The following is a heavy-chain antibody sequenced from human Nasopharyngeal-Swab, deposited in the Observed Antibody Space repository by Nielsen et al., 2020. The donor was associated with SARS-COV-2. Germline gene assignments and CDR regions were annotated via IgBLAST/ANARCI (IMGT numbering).Heavy chain of an antibody. Sequence: SETLSLTCTVSGGSISSYYWSWIRQPPGKGLEWIGYIYYSGSTNYNPSLKSRVTISVDTSKNQFSLKLSSVTAADTAVYHCARNLVGYYYDMVGAFDIWGQGTMVTVSS. D-gene: IGHD3-22*01. CDR1: GGSISSYY. J-gene: IGHJ3*02. CDR2: IYYSGST. CDR3: ARNLVGYYYDMVGAFDI. V-gene: IGHV4-59*13.